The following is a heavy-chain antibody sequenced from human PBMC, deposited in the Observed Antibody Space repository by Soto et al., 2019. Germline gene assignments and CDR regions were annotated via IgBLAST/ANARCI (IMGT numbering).Heavy chain of an antibody. CDR3: ARGGPIAGDFYSYDY. Sequence: SETLSLTCTVSGGSISSGDYYWSWIRQPPGKGLEWIGYIYYSGSTYYNPSLKSRVTISVDTSKNQFSLKLSSVTAADTAVYYCARGGPIAGDFYSYDYWGQGTLVTVSS. J-gene: IGHJ4*02. D-gene: IGHD4-17*01. V-gene: IGHV4-30-4*01. CDR2: IYYSGST. CDR1: GGSISSGDYY.